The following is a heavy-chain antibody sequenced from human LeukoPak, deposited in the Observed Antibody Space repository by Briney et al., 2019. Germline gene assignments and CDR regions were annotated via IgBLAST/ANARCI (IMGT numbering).Heavy chain of an antibody. CDR3: ATRYCGGDCYSRY. CDR2: IRYDGSNK. J-gene: IGHJ4*02. Sequence: PGRSLRLSCAASGFTFSSYGMHWVRQAPGKGLEWVAFIRYDGSNKYYADSVKGRFTISRDNSKNTLYLQMNSLRAEDTAVYYCATRYCGGDCYSRYWGQGTLVTVSS. V-gene: IGHV3-30*02. CDR1: GFTFSSYG. D-gene: IGHD2-21*02.